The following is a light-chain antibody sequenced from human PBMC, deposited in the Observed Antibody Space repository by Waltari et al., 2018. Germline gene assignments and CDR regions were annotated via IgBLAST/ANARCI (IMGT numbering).Light chain of an antibody. J-gene: IGLJ3*02. CDR3: ATLDDSLRMV. CDR1: SSNIGNNY. Sequence: SVLSQPPSASGTPGQRATISCSGSSSNIGNNYVYWYQQLPGTAPKLLSYSTNERPSGVPVRFSESKSGTSASLASNGLRSEDEADYYCATLDDSLRMVFGGGTELTVL. V-gene: IGLV1-47*01. CDR2: STN.